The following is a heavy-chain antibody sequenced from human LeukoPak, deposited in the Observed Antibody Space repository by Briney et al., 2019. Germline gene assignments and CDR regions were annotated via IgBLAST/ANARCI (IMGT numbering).Heavy chain of an antibody. J-gene: IGHJ5*02. V-gene: IGHV4-39*01. Sequence: SETLSLTCTVSGGSISSSSYYWGWIRQPPGKGLEWIGSIYYSGSTYYNPSLKSRVTISVDTSKNQFSLKLSSVTAADTAVYYCARRQVVPAARRGWFDPWGQGTLVTVSS. D-gene: IGHD2-2*01. CDR2: IYYSGST. CDR1: GGSISSSSYY. CDR3: ARRQVVPAARRGWFDP.